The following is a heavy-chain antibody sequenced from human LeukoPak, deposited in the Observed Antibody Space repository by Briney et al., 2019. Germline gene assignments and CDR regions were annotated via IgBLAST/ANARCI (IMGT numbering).Heavy chain of an antibody. CDR2: ISAYNGNT. Sequence: ASVKVSCKASGYTFTSYGISWVRQAPGQGLEWMGWISAYNGNTNYAQKLQGRVTMTTDTSTSTAYMELRSLRSDDTAVYYCARAMSIAARLQTIFDYWGQGTLVTVSS. V-gene: IGHV1-18*01. D-gene: IGHD6-6*01. J-gene: IGHJ4*02. CDR1: GYTFTSYG. CDR3: ARAMSIAARLQTIFDY.